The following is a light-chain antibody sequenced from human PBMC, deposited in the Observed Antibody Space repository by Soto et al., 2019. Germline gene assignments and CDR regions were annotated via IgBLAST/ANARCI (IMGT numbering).Light chain of an antibody. V-gene: IGLV6-57*01. J-gene: IGLJ3*02. CDR1: SGSIASNY. CDR2: EDN. Sequence: NFMLTQPHSVSESPGKTVTISCTRSSGSIASNYVQWYQQRPGSSPTTVIYEDNQRPSGVPDRFSGSIDSSSNSASLTISGLKTEDAADYYCQSDDSRNQGVFGGGTKLTVL. CDR3: QSDDSRNQGV.